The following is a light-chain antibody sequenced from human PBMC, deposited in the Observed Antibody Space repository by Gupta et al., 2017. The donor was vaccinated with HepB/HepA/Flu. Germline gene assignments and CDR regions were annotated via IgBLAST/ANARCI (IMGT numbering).Light chain of an antibody. Sequence: QSALTQPASVSGSPGQSITISCTGTSSDVGGYNYVSWYQQHPGKPPKLMIYDVSKRPAGVANRFSASKSGNTASLTISGLQAEDDADYYGSSYTSSSTPVFGTGTKVTVL. V-gene: IGLV2-14*01. CDR2: DVS. CDR1: SSDVGGYNY. J-gene: IGLJ1*01. CDR3: SSYTSSSTPV.